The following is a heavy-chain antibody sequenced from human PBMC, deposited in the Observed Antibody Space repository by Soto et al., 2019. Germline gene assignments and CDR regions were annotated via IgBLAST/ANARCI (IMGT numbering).Heavy chain of an antibody. D-gene: IGHD3-10*02. CDR2: IYYSGTT. Sequence: SETLSLTCTVCGGYISGNYWSWIRQPPGKGLEWIGYIYYSGTTYYNPSLKSRVAMSVDTSKNQFTLKMSSLTAADTAVYYCARGGCSSCWFDPWGQGTPVTV. V-gene: IGHV4-59*01. J-gene: IGHJ5*02. CDR3: ARGGCSSCWFDP. CDR1: GGYISGNY.